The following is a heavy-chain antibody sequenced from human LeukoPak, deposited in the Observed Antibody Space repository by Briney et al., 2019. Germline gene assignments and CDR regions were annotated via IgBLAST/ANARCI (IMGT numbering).Heavy chain of an antibody. CDR3: ARGQQWLEAFDY. V-gene: IGHV1-2*02. Sequence: GASVKVSRKASGYTFTGYYIHWVRQAPGQGLQWMGWINPNSGFAHYPQNFQGRLTMTRDTSISTVYMELSRLRSDDTAVYYCARGQQWLEAFDYWGLGTLVTVSS. CDR2: INPNSGFA. D-gene: IGHD6-19*01. J-gene: IGHJ4*02. CDR1: GYTFTGYY.